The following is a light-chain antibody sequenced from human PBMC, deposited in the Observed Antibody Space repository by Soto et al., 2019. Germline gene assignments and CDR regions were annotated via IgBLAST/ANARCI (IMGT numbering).Light chain of an antibody. Sequence: DIQLTQSPSFLSASVGDRVTITCRASQGISTFLAWYQQRPGKAPKLLIYAASTLQSGVPSRFSGSGSGTEFTLAINSLQHEDFATYYCQQVISYPPGFGPGTKVDIK. J-gene: IGKJ3*01. CDR2: AAS. V-gene: IGKV1-9*01. CDR3: QQVISYPPG. CDR1: QGISTF.